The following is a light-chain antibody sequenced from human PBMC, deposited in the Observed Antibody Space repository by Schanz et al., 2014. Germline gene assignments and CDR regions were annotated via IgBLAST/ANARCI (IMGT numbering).Light chain of an antibody. CDR2: GAS. CDR3: QQYGKSPYT. J-gene: IGKJ2*01. CDR1: QTVSSSY. Sequence: EIVLTQSPGTLSLSPGERATLSCRPSQTVSSSYLAWYQQKPGQAPRLLIYGASSRATGIPDRFSGGGSGTDFILTISRLEAEDFAVYYCQQYGKSPYTFGQGTKLEIK. V-gene: IGKV3-20*01.